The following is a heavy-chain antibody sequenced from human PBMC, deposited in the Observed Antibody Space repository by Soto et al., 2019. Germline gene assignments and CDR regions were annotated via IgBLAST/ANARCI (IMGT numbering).Heavy chain of an antibody. J-gene: IGHJ6*02. CDR2: ISYDGSNK. D-gene: IGHD2-2*01. Sequence: GGSLRLSCAASGFTFSSYGMHWVRQAPGKGLEWVAVISYDGSNKYYADSVKGRFTISRDNSKNTLYLQMNSLRAEDTAVYYCAKGDCSSTSCYVFWFYYYGMDVWGQGTTVTVSS. CDR3: AKGDCSSTSCYVFWFYYYGMDV. CDR1: GFTFSSYG. V-gene: IGHV3-30*18.